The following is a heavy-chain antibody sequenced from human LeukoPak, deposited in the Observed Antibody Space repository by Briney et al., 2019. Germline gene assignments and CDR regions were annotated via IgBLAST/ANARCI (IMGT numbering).Heavy chain of an antibody. CDR2: IYYSGST. CDR3: ARESYWKSSGYGVQH. Sequence: SETLSLTCTVSGGSINSYYWSWIRQPPGKGLERIGYIYYSGSTNYNPSLKSRVTISVDTSKNQFSLKLSSVTAADTAVYYCARESYWKSSGYGVQHWGQGTLVTVSS. D-gene: IGHD3-22*01. CDR1: GGSINSYY. V-gene: IGHV4-59*01. J-gene: IGHJ1*01.